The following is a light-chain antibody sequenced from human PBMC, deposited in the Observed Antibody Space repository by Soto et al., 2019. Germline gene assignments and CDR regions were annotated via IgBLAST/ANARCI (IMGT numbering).Light chain of an antibody. V-gene: IGKV4-1*01. CDR2: WAS. CDR1: QSVLYSSNNKSY. CDR3: QQYYTTPFT. J-gene: IGKJ3*01. Sequence: DIVMTQSPDSLAVSLGERATINCKSSQSVLYSSNNKSYLAWYQQKPGQPPKLLIYWASTRESGVPDRFSGSGSGPDFTLTIISLQAEDVAVYYCQQYYTTPFTFGPGTKVDFK.